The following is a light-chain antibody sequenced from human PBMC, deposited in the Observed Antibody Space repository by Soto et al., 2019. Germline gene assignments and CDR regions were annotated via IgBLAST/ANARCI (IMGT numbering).Light chain of an antibody. CDR3: QQYGSSSWT. Sequence: DIQMTQSPSSLSASVGDRVTITCRASQSISSYLNWYQQKPGKAPKLLIYAASSLQSGVPSRFSGSGSGTEFTLTISRLEPEDFAVYYCQQYGSSSWTFGQGTKVDIK. CDR2: AAS. V-gene: IGKV1-39*01. J-gene: IGKJ1*01. CDR1: QSISSY.